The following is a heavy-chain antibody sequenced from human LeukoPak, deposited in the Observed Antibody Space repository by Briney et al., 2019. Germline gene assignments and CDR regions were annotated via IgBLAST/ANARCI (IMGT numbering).Heavy chain of an antibody. CDR2: IIPIFGTA. CDR3: AREERDVVVPAAMPFFWFDP. Sequence: SVKVSCKASGGTFSSYAISWVRQAPGQGLEWMGGIIPIFGTANYAQKFQGRVTITADKSTSTAYMELSSLGSEDTAVYYCAREERDVVVPAAMPFFWFDPWGQGTLVTVSS. CDR1: GGTFSSYA. D-gene: IGHD2-2*01. V-gene: IGHV1-69*06. J-gene: IGHJ5*02.